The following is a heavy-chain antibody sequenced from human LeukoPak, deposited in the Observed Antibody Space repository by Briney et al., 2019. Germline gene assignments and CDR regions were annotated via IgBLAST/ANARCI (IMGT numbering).Heavy chain of an antibody. Sequence: GGSLRLPCAASGFPFTDYAFHWVRQVPVKGLEWVSGISGSGSGTYYADSVKGRFTISRDNSKNTLYLQMNSLRVEDTAVYYCAKGPVVTLDYWGQGTLVTVSS. V-gene: IGHV3-23*01. CDR1: GFPFTDYA. J-gene: IGHJ4*02. D-gene: IGHD4-23*01. CDR2: ISGSGSGT. CDR3: AKGPVVTLDY.